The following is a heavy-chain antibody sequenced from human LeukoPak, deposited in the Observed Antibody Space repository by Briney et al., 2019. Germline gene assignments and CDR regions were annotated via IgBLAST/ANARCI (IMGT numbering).Heavy chain of an antibody. D-gene: IGHD3-3*01. CDR3: ARDNRGGYDFWSGSGPSNAFDI. V-gene: IGHV3-21*01. Sequence: GGSLRLSCAASGFTFSSYSMNWVRQAPGKGLEWVSSISSSSSYIYYADSVKGRFTISRDNAKNSLYLQMNSLRAEDTAVYYCARDNRGGYDFWSGSGPSNAFDIWGQGTMVTVSS. CDR2: ISSSSSYI. CDR1: GFTFSSYS. J-gene: IGHJ3*02.